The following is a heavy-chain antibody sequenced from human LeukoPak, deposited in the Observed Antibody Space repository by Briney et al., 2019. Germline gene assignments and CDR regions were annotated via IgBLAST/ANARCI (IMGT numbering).Heavy chain of an antibody. J-gene: IGHJ6*03. Sequence: GGSLRLSCAASRFTFSRYGMHWVRQAPGKGLEWVAYIQYDGSNEQYAHSVKGRFRISRDSSKNILYLQMNSLRAEDTAVYYCAKDRCSNGIGCYYYYMDVWGKGTTVTISS. CDR2: IQYDGSNE. CDR1: RFTFSRYG. D-gene: IGHD2-8*01. CDR3: AKDRCSNGIGCYYYYMDV. V-gene: IGHV3-30*02.